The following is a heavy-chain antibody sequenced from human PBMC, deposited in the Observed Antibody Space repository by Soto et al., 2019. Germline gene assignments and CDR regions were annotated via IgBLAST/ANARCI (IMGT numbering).Heavy chain of an antibody. CDR1: GFTFSSYA. J-gene: IGHJ6*03. CDR2: ISDSGST. Sequence: EVQLLESGGGLVQPGGSRRLSCAASGFTFSSYAMSWVRQAPGKGLEWVSTISDSGSTYYADSVKGRFTISRDISKNTLYVQMSSLRADDTAVYHCAKGGEGYCSGTSCLYHMDAWGKGTTVTVSS. V-gene: IGHV3-23*01. D-gene: IGHD2-15*01. CDR3: AKGGEGYCSGTSCLYHMDA.